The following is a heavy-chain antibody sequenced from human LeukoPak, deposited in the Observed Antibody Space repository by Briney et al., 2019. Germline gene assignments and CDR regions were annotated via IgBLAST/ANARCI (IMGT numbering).Heavy chain of an antibody. V-gene: IGHV3-30*18. CDR2: ISYDGSNK. J-gene: IGHJ6*02. D-gene: IGHD3-9*01. CDR3: AKEVITIFPTYGMDV. CDR1: GFTFSSYG. Sequence: GGSLRLSCAPSGFTFSSYGMHWVRQAPGKGLEWVAGISYDGSNKYYADSVKGRFTISRDNSKNTLYLQMNSLRAEDTAVYYCAKEVITIFPTYGMDVWGQGTTVTVSS.